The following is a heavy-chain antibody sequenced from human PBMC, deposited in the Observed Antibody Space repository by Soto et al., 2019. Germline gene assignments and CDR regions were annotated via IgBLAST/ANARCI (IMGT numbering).Heavy chain of an antibody. CDR2: ISSGSDYI. Sequence: EVQLVESGGGLVKPGGSLRLSCAASGFTFSSYSMNWVRQAPGKGLEWVSSISSGSDYIFYADSVKGRFTISRDNAKNSLVLQMNSLTAEDTAVYYCARSPVGAAFNVWGQGTVVTVSS. J-gene: IGHJ3*01. D-gene: IGHD4-17*01. CDR3: ARSPVGAAFNV. V-gene: IGHV3-21*01. CDR1: GFTFSSYS.